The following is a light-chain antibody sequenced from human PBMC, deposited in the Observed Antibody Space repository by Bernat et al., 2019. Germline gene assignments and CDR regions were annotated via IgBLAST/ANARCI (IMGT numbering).Light chain of an antibody. CDR2: GAS. CDR1: QSVSSGY. J-gene: IGKJ5*01. Sequence: EIVLTQSPGTLSLSPGERATLSCRASQSVSSGYLAWYQQKPGQAPRLLIYGASSRATGIPDRFSGSGSGTDFTLTISRLEPEDFAVYYCQQYGDWVTFGQGTRLEIK. CDR3: QQYGDWVT. V-gene: IGKV3-20*01.